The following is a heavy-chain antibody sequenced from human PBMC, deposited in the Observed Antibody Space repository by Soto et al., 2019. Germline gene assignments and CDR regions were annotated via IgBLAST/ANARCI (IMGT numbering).Heavy chain of an antibody. V-gene: IGHV3-21*06. J-gene: IGHJ4*02. CDR2: ISSTTNYI. Sequence: GGSLRLSCAASGFSFSRYSMNWVRQAPGKGLEWVSSISSTTNYIYYGDSMKGRFTISRDNAKNSLYLEMNSLRAEDTAVYYCARESEDLTSNFDYWGQGTLVTVSS. CDR3: ARESEDLTSNFDY. CDR1: GFSFSRYS.